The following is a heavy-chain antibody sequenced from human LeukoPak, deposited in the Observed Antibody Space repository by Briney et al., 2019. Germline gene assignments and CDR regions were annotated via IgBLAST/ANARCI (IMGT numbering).Heavy chain of an antibody. CDR3: ARDALLWFGELLYSSAEYFQH. Sequence: PGGSLRLSCAASGFTFNNYWMSWVRQAPGKGLEWVSYISSSSAIYYADSVKGRFTISRDNAKNSLYLQMNSLRAEDTAVYYCARDALLWFGELLYSSAEYFQHWGQGTLVTVSS. V-gene: IGHV3-69-1*01. J-gene: IGHJ1*01. CDR1: GFTFNNYW. CDR2: ISSSSAI. D-gene: IGHD3-10*01.